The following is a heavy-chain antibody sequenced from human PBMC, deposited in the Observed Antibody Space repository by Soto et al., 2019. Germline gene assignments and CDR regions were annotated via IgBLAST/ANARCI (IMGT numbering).Heavy chain of an antibody. CDR3: ARERSYYYAMDV. V-gene: IGHV1-69*01. CDR2: VIPIFGKP. J-gene: IGHJ6*02. Sequence: QVQLVQSGAEVKKSGSPVKVSCTASGGTFSSYSINWVRQAPGQGLEWMGGVIPIFGKPTYAQKFQGRLTITAEQTTSTAYMELTSLRYDDPAVYYCARERSYYYAMDVWGQGTTVTVSS. CDR1: GGTFSSYS.